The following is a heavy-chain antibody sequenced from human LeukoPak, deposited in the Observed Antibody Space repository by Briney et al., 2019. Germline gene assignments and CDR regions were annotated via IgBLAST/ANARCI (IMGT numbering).Heavy chain of an antibody. V-gene: IGHV1-69*13. J-gene: IGHJ3*02. CDR1: GYTLTELS. CDR2: IIPIFGTA. D-gene: IGHD3-22*01. Sequence: SVKVSCKVSGYTLTELSMHWVRQAPGKGLEWMGGIIPIFGTANYAQKFQGRVTITADESTSTAYMELSSLRSEDTAVYYCARPLYYYDSSGYEDDAFDIWGQGTMVTVSS. CDR3: ARPLYYYDSSGYEDDAFDI.